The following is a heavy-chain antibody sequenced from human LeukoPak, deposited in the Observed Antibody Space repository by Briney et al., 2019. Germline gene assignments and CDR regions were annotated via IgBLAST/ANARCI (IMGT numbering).Heavy chain of an antibody. CDR2: ISTSGSDI. J-gene: IGHJ4*02. V-gene: IGHV3-48*03. Sequence: GGSLRHSCAASGFTFSSYEMNWVRQAPGKGLEWVSYISTSGSDIKYADSVKGRFTISRDNAKNSLYLQMNSLRAEDTAVYYCSTVRSGTYWGQGTLVTVSS. CDR3: STVRSGTY. CDR1: GFTFSSYE.